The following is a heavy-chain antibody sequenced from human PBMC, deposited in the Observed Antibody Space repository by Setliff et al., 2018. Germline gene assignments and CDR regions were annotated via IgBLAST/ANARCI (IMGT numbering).Heavy chain of an antibody. CDR1: GDSINSGTYY. D-gene: IGHD2-2*01. CDR3: ATNPYQLLNFDY. V-gene: IGHV4-61*02. J-gene: IGHJ4*01. CDR2: IYTGGST. Sequence: SETLSLTCSVSGDSINSGTYYWSWFRQSAGKGLEWIGRIYTGGSTNYNPSLKSRVTISVDTSKNQFSLKLSSVTAADTAVYYCATNPYQLLNFDYWG.